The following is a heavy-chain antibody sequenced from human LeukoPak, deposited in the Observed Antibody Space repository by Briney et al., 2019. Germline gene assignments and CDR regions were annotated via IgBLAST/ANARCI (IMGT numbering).Heavy chain of an antibody. Sequence: GASVKFSCKASGYTFTGYYMHWVRQAPGQGLEWMGWINPNSGGTNYAQKFQGRVTMTRDTSISTAYMELSRLRSDDTAVYYCAPSRLGGSWYPFDYWGQGTLVTVSS. CDR3: APSRLGGSWYPFDY. J-gene: IGHJ4*02. D-gene: IGHD6-13*01. CDR2: INPNSGGT. V-gene: IGHV1-2*02. CDR1: GYTFTGYY.